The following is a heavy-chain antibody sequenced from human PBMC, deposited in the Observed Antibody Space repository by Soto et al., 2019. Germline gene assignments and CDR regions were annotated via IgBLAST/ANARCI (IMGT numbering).Heavy chain of an antibody. CDR3: ARGRFHYDTSGSLYYFDF. CDR1: GFTSSPYW. J-gene: IGHJ4*02. V-gene: IGHV3-7*03. D-gene: IGHD3-22*01. CDR2: IKKDGSEK. Sequence: GGSLRLSCVASGFTSSPYWMTWIRQAPGKGLEWVANIKKDGSEKYYADSVKGRFTISRDNAKNSLYLQMNSLRADDTAIYFCARGRFHYDTSGSLYYFDFWGQGTLVTVSS.